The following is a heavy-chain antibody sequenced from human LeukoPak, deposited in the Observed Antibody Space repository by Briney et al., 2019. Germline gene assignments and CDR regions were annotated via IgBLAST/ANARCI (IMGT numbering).Heavy chain of an antibody. CDR3: ARDDRRDYYDSSGYGGIDY. V-gene: IGHV1-46*01. CDR2: INPSGGST. D-gene: IGHD3-22*01. Sequence: ASVKVSCKASGYTFTSYYMHWVRQAPGQGLEWMGIINPSGGSTSYAQKFQGRVTMTRDTSTSTVYTELSSLRSEDTAVYYCARDDRRDYYDSSGYGGIDYWGQGTLVTVSS. CDR1: GYTFTSYY. J-gene: IGHJ4*02.